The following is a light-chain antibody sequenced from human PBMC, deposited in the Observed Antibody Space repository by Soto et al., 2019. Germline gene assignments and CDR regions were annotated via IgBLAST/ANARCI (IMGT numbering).Light chain of an antibody. J-gene: IGKJ4*01. V-gene: IGKV1-39*01. Sequence: DIQMTKSPSSLSASVGDRVTITCRASQSISNYLNWYQQKPGKAPKLLISAASNLLSGVPSRFNGSGSGTDFTLTIISLQPEDFATYYCQEIAATFGGGTKVEI. CDR2: AAS. CDR1: QSISNY. CDR3: QEIAAT.